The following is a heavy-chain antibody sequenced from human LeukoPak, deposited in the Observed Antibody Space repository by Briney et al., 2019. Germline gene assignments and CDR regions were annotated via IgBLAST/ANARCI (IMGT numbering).Heavy chain of an antibody. CDR3: ARRRWASSNVDY. V-gene: IGHV4-39*01. Sequence: SETLSLTCSVCGVSISSSDYYWGWIRQPPGKALECIGRIYYSGSTYYHPSLKRRFTISLDTSKNQFSLKLRSVTAADTAVYYCARRRWASSNVDYWGQGALVTVSS. CDR2: IYYSGST. J-gene: IGHJ4*02. CDR1: GVSISSSDYY. D-gene: IGHD1-1*01.